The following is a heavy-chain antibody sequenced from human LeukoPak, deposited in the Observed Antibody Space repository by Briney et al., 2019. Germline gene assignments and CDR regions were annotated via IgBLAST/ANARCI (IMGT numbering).Heavy chain of an antibody. CDR3: ARDAGYSYGALGWYFDL. Sequence: ASVKVSCKASGYTFTGYYMHWVRQAPGQGLEWMGWINPNSGGTNYAQKFQGRVTMTRDTSISTAYMELSRLRSDDTAVHYCARDAGYSYGALGWYFDLWGRGTLVTVSS. V-gene: IGHV1-2*02. J-gene: IGHJ2*01. CDR1: GYTFTGYY. CDR2: INPNSGGT. D-gene: IGHD5-18*01.